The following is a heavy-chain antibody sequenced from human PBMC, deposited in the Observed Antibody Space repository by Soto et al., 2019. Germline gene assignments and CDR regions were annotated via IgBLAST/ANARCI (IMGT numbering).Heavy chain of an antibody. CDR3: AKESTSGLYYFDY. V-gene: IGHV3-23*01. Sequence: GGSLRLSCAASGFTFSNYAISWVRQAPGKGLEWVSIISGSGDTPYYADSVKGRFTISRDNSRNTLYLQMNSLRAWDSAKYYCAKESTSGLYYFDYWGRGTLVTVSS. D-gene: IGHD6-19*01. J-gene: IGHJ4*02. CDR1: GFTFSNYA. CDR2: ISGSGDTP.